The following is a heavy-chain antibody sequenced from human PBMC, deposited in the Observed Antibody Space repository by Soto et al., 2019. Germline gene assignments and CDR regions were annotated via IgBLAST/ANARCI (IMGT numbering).Heavy chain of an antibody. CDR2: IYYSGST. Sequence: SETLSLTCTVSGGSISSGDYYWSWIRQPPGKGLEWIGYIYYSGSTYYNPSLKSRVSISVDTSKNQFSLKLSSVTAADTAVYYCARLGGYCSGTSCYGYYGMDVWGQGTTVTV. J-gene: IGHJ6*02. D-gene: IGHD2-2*01. V-gene: IGHV4-30-4*01. CDR3: ARLGGYCSGTSCYGYYGMDV. CDR1: GGSISSGDYY.